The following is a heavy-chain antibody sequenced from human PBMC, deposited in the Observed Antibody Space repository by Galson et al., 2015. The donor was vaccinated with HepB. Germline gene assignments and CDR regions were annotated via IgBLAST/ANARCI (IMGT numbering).Heavy chain of an antibody. CDR2: ISFSGTTR. D-gene: IGHD3-10*01. J-gene: IGHJ5*02. Sequence: SLRLSCAASGFTFSSYSMNWVRQAPGKGLEWVSYISFSGTTRYYADSVKGRFTIFRDNAKNSLYLQMNSLRVEDTAVYYCARDRGGSGTYLSDYYDMDAWGQGTLVTVSS. CDR1: GFTFSSYS. V-gene: IGHV3-48*04. CDR3: ARDRGGSGTYLSDYYDMDA.